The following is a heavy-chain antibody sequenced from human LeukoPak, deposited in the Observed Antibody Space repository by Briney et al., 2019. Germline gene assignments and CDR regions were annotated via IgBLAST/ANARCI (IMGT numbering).Heavy chain of an antibody. D-gene: IGHD3-22*01. J-gene: IGHJ2*01. CDR1: GGTFSSYT. V-gene: IGHV1-69*04. CDR3: AREGDSSGYYWWYFDL. Sequence: SVKVSCKASGGTFSSYTISWVRQAPGQGLEWMGRIIPILGIANYAQKFQGRVTITADKSTSTAYMELSSLRSEDTAVYYCAREGDSSGYYWWYFDLWGRGTLVTVSS. CDR2: IIPILGIA.